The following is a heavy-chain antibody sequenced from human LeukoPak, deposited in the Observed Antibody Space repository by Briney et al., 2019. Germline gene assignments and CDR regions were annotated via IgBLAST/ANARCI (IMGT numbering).Heavy chain of an antibody. V-gene: IGHV3-48*01. D-gene: IGHD6-13*01. Sequence: GGSLRLSCAASGFTFSSYSMNWVRQAPGKGLEWVSYISSSSSTIYYADSVKGRFTISRDNSKNTLYLQMNSLRAEDTAVYYCAKDMVRYSSSWYLAYWGQGTLVTVSS. CDR3: AKDMVRYSSSWYLAY. CDR1: GFTFSSYS. CDR2: ISSSSSTI. J-gene: IGHJ4*02.